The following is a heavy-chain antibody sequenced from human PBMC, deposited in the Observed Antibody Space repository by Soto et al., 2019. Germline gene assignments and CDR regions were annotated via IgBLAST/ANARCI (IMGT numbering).Heavy chain of an antibody. V-gene: IGHV3-11*06. CDR1: GFTFGDSY. CDR3: VRGGGGGLFDP. D-gene: IGHD2-15*01. Sequence: GESLKISCAGSGFTFGDSYMSWIRQAPGKGLEWLSYISPGSRYPAYADSVKGRFTISGDNAKRSLYLQMMSLTAEDTAIYYCVRGGGGGLFDPWGQGTMVTVSS. J-gene: IGHJ5*02. CDR2: ISPGSRYP.